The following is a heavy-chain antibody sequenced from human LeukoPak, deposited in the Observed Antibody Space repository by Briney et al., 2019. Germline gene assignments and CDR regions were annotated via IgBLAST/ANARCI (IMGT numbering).Heavy chain of an antibody. CDR3: AGGPKKQLIWGRASNGFDP. J-gene: IGHJ5*02. CDR2: IYSGGST. V-gene: IGHV3-66*01. Sequence: GGSLRLSCGASGFTVSSNYMSWVLQAPGKGLEWVSVIYSGGSTYYADSVKGRFTISRDNSKNTLYLQMNSLRGEDTAVYYCAGGPKKQLIWGRASNGFDPWGQGTLVTVSS. D-gene: IGHD6-13*01. CDR1: GFTVSSNY.